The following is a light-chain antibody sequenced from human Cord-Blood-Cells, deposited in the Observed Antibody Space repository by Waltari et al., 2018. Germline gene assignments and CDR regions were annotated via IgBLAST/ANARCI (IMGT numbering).Light chain of an antibody. CDR3: QQRSNWLT. V-gene: IGKV3-11*01. Sequence: EIVLTQSPATLSLSPGERATLSCRASQSVSSYLAWYQQKPGQAPRLLIYDASNRATGIPARFSGSGSGTDFTLTIGSLEPEDFVVYYCQQRSNWLTFGGGTKVGIK. CDR2: DAS. CDR1: QSVSSY. J-gene: IGKJ4*01.